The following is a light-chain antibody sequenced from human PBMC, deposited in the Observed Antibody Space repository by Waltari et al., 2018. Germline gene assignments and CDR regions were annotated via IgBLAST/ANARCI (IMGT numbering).Light chain of an antibody. V-gene: IGKV3-20*01. CDR1: QSVSSSY. J-gene: IGKJ1*01. Sequence: EIVLTQSPGTLSLSPGERATLSCRASQSVSSSYLAWYQQKPGQAPRLLIYGASSRATCIPDRFSGSGSGTDFTLTISRLEPEDFAVYYCQQYGSSLQGTFGQGTKVEIK. CDR2: GAS. CDR3: QQYGSSLQGT.